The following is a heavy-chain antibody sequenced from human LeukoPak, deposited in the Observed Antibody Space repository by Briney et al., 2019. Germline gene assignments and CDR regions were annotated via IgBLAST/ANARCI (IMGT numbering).Heavy chain of an antibody. D-gene: IGHD6-19*01. CDR2: IRSKANSYAT. V-gene: IGHV3-73*01. CDR1: GFTFSGSA. CDR3: ARVYVSIAVAGIVDY. Sequence: GGSLRLSCAASGFTFSGSAMRWVRQASGKGLEWVGRIRSKANSYATAYAASVKGRFTISRDDSKNTAYLQMNSLRAEDTAVYYCARVYVSIAVAGIVDYWGQGTLVTVSS. J-gene: IGHJ4*02.